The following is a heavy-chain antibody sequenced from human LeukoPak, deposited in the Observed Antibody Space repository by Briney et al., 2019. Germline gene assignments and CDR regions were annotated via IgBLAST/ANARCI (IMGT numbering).Heavy chain of an antibody. D-gene: IGHD3/OR15-3a*01. J-gene: IGHJ4*02. Sequence: TTSETLSLTCTVSGDSISSTSYYWDWIRQPPGKGLEWIGTIYHSGTTYYNPSLKSRATTSADTSKNEFSLKLSSVTAADTAVYYCARQGGGLVIDYWGQGTLVTVSS. CDR1: GDSISSTSYY. CDR3: ARQGGGLVIDY. V-gene: IGHV4-39*01. CDR2: IYHSGTT.